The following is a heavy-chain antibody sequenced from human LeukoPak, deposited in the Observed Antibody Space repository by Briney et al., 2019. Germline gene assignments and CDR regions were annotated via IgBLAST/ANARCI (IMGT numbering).Heavy chain of an antibody. CDR2: IYTSGST. CDR1: GGSISSYH. Sequence: PSETLSLTCTVSGGSISSYHWSWSRQPAGMGLEWIGRIYTSGSTNYNPSLRSRVTMSVDTSENQFSLRLSSVTAADTAVYYCARVYSSGWYDYWGQGTLVTVSS. CDR3: ARVYSSGWYDY. J-gene: IGHJ4*02. D-gene: IGHD6-19*01. V-gene: IGHV4-4*07.